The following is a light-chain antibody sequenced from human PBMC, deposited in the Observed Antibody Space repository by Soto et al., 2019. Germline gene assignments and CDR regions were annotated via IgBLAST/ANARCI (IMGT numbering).Light chain of an antibody. V-gene: IGKV3-20*01. CDR2: GAS. CDR1: QSISSNF. CDR3: QQYGSSPLWT. J-gene: IGKJ1*01. Sequence: EIVLTQSPGTLSLSPGERATLSCRASQSISSNFLAWYQQKPGQAPRLLIYGASSRATGIPDRFSGSGSGTDFTLTISRLEPEDFAVYYCQQYGSSPLWTVGQGAKVDIK.